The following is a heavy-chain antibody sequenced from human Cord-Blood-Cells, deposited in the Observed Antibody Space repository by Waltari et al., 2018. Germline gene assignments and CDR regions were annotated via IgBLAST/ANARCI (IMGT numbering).Heavy chain of an antibody. D-gene: IGHD3-16*01. CDR2: INQSGST. CDR3: ARVYYDYVYRMDV. J-gene: IGHJ6*02. Sequence: QVQLQPWGAGLLKASGTLSLSCAVYGGSSSGYYWCWIRQPPGKGLEWIGEINQSGSTNYNPSLKRRVTISVDTSKNQFSLKLSSVTAADTAVYYCARVYYDYVYRMDVLGQGTTVTVSS. V-gene: IGHV4-34*01. CDR1: GGSSSGYY.